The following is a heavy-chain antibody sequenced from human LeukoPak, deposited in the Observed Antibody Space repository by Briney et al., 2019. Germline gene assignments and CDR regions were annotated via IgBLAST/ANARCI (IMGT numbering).Heavy chain of an antibody. CDR3: ARDDCGDTCYPGGY. V-gene: IGHV1-3*01. CDR1: GYAFTKYV. D-gene: IGHD2-21*01. J-gene: IGHJ4*02. Sequence: ASVKVSCKASGYAFTKYVVHWVRQAPGQRPEWMGWINAGNGDTKYSQNFQDRVTITRDTSANTAYMELSSLTSEDTALYYCARDDCGDTCYPGGYWGQGTLVTVSS. CDR2: INAGNGDT.